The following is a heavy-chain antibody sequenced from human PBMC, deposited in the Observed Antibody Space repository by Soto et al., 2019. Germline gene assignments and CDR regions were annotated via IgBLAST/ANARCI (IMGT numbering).Heavy chain of an antibody. V-gene: IGHV1-69*02. CDR1: GGTFSSYT. J-gene: IGHJ4*02. CDR3: ARSAPGYSSGWYLPFDY. CDR2: IIPILGIA. D-gene: IGHD6-19*01. Sequence: ASVKVSCKASGGTFSSYTISWVRQAPGQGLEWMGRIIPILGIANYAQKFQGRVTITADKSTSTAYMELSSLRSEDTAVYYCARSAPGYSSGWYLPFDYWGQGTLVTVSS.